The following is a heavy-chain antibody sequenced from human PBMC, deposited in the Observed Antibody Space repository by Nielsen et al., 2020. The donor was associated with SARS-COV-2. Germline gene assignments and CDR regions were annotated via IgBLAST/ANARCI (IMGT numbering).Heavy chain of an antibody. D-gene: IGHD2-21*01. CDR3: ASPAGYGDSFSFEY. V-gene: IGHV5-10-1*01. CDR1: GYSFSVYW. Sequence: GGSLRLSCNASGYSFSVYWIGWVRQMPGKGLEWVGRIDPSDSSINYSTSFQGLVTISADKSISTVYLQWGSLKASDTGMYYCASPAGYGDSFSFEYWGQGTLVTVPS. CDR2: IDPSDSSI. J-gene: IGHJ4*02.